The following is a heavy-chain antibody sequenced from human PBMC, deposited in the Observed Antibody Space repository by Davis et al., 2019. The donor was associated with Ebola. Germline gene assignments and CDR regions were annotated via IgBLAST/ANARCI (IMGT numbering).Heavy chain of an antibody. Sequence: GESLKISCKGSGYSFANYWIGWVRQMPGKGLEWMGIIYPADSYTRYSPSFQGQVTISADKSISTAYLQWSSLKASDSAIYYCARRRALYSSGWFSEFDPWGLGTLVTVSS. V-gene: IGHV5-51*01. D-gene: IGHD6-19*01. J-gene: IGHJ5*02. CDR3: ARRRALYSSGWFSEFDP. CDR1: GYSFANYW. CDR2: IYPADSYT.